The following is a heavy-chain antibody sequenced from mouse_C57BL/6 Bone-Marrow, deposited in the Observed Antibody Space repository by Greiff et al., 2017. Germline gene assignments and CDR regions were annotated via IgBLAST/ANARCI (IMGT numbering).Heavy chain of an antibody. V-gene: IGHV5-6*01. Sequence: EVQLVESGGDLVKPGGSLKLSCAASGFTFSSYGMSWVRQTPDKRLEWVATISRGGSYTYYPDSVKGRFTISRDNAKNTLYLQMSSLKSEDTAMYYCARRIPYGNYEDCAMDYWGQGTSVTVSS. D-gene: IGHD2-1*01. CDR3: ARRIPYGNYEDCAMDY. CDR2: ISRGGSYT. J-gene: IGHJ4*01. CDR1: GFTFSSYG.